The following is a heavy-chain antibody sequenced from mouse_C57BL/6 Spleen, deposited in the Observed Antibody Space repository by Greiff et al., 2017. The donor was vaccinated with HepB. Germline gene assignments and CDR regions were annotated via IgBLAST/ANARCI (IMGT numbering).Heavy chain of an antibody. J-gene: IGHJ4*01. D-gene: IGHD2-4*01. Sequence: QVQLQQPGAELVKPGASVKMSCKASGYTFTSYWITWVKQRPGQGLEWIGDIYPGSGSTNYNEKFKSKATLTVDTSSSTAYMQLSSLTSEDSAVYYCARKGIYYDYGGFYSAMDYWGQGTSVTVSS. V-gene: IGHV1-55*01. CDR2: IYPGSGST. CDR1: GYTFTSYW. CDR3: ARKGIYYDYGGFYSAMDY.